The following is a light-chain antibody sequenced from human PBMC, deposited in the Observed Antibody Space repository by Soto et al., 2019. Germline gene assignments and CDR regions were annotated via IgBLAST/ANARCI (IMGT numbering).Light chain of an antibody. CDR3: AAWDDSLKAML. J-gene: IGLJ3*02. V-gene: IGLV1-44*01. Sequence: QSVLTQPPSASGTPGQTVTISCSGSGSNIGENAVNWYQHLPGTAPQLLIYSNALRPSGVPHRFSGSKSCTAGSLAISGLQSEDEAHYYCAAWDDSLKAMLFGGGTKLTVL. CDR2: SNA. CDR1: GSNIGENA.